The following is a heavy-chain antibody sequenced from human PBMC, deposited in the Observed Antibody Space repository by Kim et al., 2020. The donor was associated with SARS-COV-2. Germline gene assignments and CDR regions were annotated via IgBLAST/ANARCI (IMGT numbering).Heavy chain of an antibody. CDR1: GYSFTSYW. V-gene: IGHV5-51*01. J-gene: IGHJ6*02. Sequence: GESLKISCKGSGYSFTSYWIGWVRQMPGKGLEWMGIIYPGDSDTRYSPSFQGQVTISADKSISTAYLQWSSLKASDTAMYYCARIFGYGDPRDYYYYYGMDVWGQGTTVTVSS. D-gene: IGHD4-17*01. CDR3: ARIFGYGDPRDYYYYYGMDV. CDR2: IYPGDSDT.